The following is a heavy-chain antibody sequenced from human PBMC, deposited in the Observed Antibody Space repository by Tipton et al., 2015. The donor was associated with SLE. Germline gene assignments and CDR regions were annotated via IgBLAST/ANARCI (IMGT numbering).Heavy chain of an antibody. CDR2: IYYSGNT. V-gene: IGHV4-59*11. CDR3: ARAGFSAADS. CDR1: GGSITSHY. Sequence: TLSLTCTVSGGSITSHYWSWIRQPPGQGLEWIGYIYYSGNTNYNPSLKSRVTFSIGMSKNQFSLKLSSVTAADTAVYYCARAGFSAADSWGQGTLVTVSA. J-gene: IGHJ4*02. D-gene: IGHD6-13*01.